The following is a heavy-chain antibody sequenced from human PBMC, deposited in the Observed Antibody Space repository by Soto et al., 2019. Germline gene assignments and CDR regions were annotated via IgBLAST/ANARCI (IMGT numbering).Heavy chain of an antibody. Sequence: SETLSLTCTVSGGSISSSSYYWGWIRQPPGKGLEWIGSIYYSGSTYYNPSLKSRVTISVDTSKNQFSLKLSSVTAADTAVYYCARHLPGWLQPFDYWGQGTLVTVSS. CDR2: IYYSGST. D-gene: IGHD5-12*01. CDR1: GGSISSSSYY. J-gene: IGHJ4*02. V-gene: IGHV4-39*01. CDR3: ARHLPGWLQPFDY.